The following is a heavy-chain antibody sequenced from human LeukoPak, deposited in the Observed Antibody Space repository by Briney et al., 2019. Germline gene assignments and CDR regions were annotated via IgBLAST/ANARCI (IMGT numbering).Heavy chain of an antibody. CDR3: ARGLSRWSTPTSSYYYRMDV. CDR1: GGTLSTYS. Sequence: SVKVSCKASGGTLSTYSISWVRQAPGQGLEWMGGIIPIFNTINYAQRFQGRVTLTADESTNTAYMELSSLRSEDTAVYYCARGLSRWSTPTSSYYYRMDVWGQGTTVAASS. V-gene: IGHV1-69*13. D-gene: IGHD4-23*01. CDR2: IIPIFNTI. J-gene: IGHJ6*02.